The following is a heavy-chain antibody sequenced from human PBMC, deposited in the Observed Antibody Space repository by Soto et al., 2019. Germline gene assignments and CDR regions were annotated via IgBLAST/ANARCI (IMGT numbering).Heavy chain of an antibody. CDR2: ISSSSSYT. CDR3: ARENYGSGIYWYGMDV. Sequence: PGGSLRLSCAASGFTFSDYYMSWIRQAPGKGLEWVSYISSSSSYTNYADSVKGRFTISRDNAKNSLYLQMNSLRAEDTAVYYCARENYGSGIYWYGMDVWGQGTTVTVSS. V-gene: IGHV3-11*06. D-gene: IGHD3-10*01. J-gene: IGHJ6*02. CDR1: GFTFSDYY.